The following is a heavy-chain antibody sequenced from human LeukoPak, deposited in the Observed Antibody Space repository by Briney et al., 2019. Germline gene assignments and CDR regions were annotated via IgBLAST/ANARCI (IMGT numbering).Heavy chain of an antibody. J-gene: IGHJ4*02. CDR2: ISSSGSTI. D-gene: IGHD2-2*01. CDR3: ARSRALGDYCSSTSCYSDLGFDY. Sequence: GGSLRLSCAASGFTFSDYYMSWIRQAPGKGLEWVSYISSSGSTIYYADSVKGRFTISRDNAKNSLYLQMNSLRAEDTAVYYCARSRALGDYCSSTSCYSDLGFDYWGQGTLVTVSS. CDR1: GFTFSDYY. V-gene: IGHV3-11*01.